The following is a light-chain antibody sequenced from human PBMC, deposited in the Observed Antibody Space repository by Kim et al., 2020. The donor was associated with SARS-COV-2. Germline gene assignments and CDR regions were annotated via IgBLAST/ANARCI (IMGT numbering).Light chain of an antibody. V-gene: IGKV1-16*01. CDR1: QGIRNH. CDR2: AAS. CDR3: QQYNNLPYT. Sequence: SASVGDRVTISGRASQGIRNHLAWFQQKPGKAPKSLIFAASNLQSWVPSRFSGSESGTDFTLTISSLQPEDFATYYCQQYNNLPYTFGQGTKLEI. J-gene: IGKJ2*01.